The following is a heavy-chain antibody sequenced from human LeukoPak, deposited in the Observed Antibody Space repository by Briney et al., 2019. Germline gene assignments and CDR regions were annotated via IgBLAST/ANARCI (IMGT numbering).Heavy chain of an antibody. D-gene: IGHD2-2*01. J-gene: IGHJ4*02. V-gene: IGHV4-59*08. CDR2: IYSSGST. CDR3: ATQYCSSTRCYVYFAY. CDR1: GGSISSYY. Sequence: SEALSLTCTVSGGSISSYYWSWIRQPTGKGLEWIGYIYSSGSTNYNPSLKSRVTISVDTSKNQFSLKLNSVTAADTAVYYCATQYCSSTRCYVYFAYWRQGTLVTVSS.